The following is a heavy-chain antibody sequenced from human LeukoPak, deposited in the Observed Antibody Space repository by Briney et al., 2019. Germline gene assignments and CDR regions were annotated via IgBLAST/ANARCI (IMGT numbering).Heavy chain of an antibody. CDR2: IYTGGNT. V-gene: IGHV3-53*01. Sequence: PGGSLRLSCAASGFTVDSNYLSWVRQAPGKGLEWVSTIYTGGNTYYAVSVKGRFTISRDFSKNTVFLHMNSLRAEDTAMYYCARGDDSGYYDYFDYWGQGALVTVSS. CDR3: ARGDDSGYYDYFDY. J-gene: IGHJ4*02. CDR1: GFTVDSNY. D-gene: IGHD3-22*01.